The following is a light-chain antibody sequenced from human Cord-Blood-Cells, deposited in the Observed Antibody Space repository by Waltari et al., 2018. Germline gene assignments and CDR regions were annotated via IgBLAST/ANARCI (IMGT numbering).Light chain of an antibody. CDR3: QQYNNWPPVFT. CDR1: QSVSSN. J-gene: IGKJ3*01. Sequence: EIVMTQSPATLSVSPGERATLSCRASQSVSSNLAWYQQKPGQAPRLLIYGASTRATGIPARFSGSGSGTKVTLTISSLQSEDFAVYYCQQYNNWPPVFTFGPGTKVDIK. CDR2: GAS. V-gene: IGKV3-15*01.